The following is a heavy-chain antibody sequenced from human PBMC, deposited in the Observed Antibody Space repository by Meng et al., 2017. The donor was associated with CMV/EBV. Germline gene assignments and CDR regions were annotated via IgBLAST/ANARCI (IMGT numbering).Heavy chain of an antibody. Sequence: GGSLRLSCAASGFTFSTYAMSWVRQAPGKGLEWVSSISGVGGITYYADSVKGRFTISRDNSKNTLYLQMNSHRAEDTAVYYCAKRWNYLDYWGQGKMVTVSS. CDR2: ISGVGGIT. CDR3: AKRWNYLDY. J-gene: IGHJ4*02. CDR1: GFTFSTYA. D-gene: IGHD2-15*01. V-gene: IGHV3-23*01.